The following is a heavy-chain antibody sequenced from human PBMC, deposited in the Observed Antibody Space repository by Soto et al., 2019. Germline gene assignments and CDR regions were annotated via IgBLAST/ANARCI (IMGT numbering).Heavy chain of an antibody. Sequence: TLSLTCAVSGGSISSGGYSWSWIRQPPGKGLEWIGYIYHSGSTYYNPSLKSRVTISVDRSKNQFSLKLSSVTAADTAVYYCARAGGYDFWSGYYTFFDYWGQGTLVTVSS. CDR1: GGSISSGGYS. V-gene: IGHV4-30-2*01. J-gene: IGHJ4*02. CDR2: IYHSGST. CDR3: ARAGGYDFWSGYYTFFDY. D-gene: IGHD3-3*01.